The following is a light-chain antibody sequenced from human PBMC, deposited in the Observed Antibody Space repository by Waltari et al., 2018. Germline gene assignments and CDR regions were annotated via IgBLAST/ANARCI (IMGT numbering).Light chain of an antibody. CDR3: QQRYDWPLT. J-gene: IGKJ4*01. CDR1: QTMSNY. CDR2: DAS. V-gene: IGKV3-11*01. Sequence: EIVLTQTPATLSLSPGVRATISCRDSQTMSNYFAWYQQKPGQSPRVLIYDASNRAAGIPARFSGSGSGTDFTLTISSLEPEDFAVYYCQQRYDWPLTFGGGTKVEIK.